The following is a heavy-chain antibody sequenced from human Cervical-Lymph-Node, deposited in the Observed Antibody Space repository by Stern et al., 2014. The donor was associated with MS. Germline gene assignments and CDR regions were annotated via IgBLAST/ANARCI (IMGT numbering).Heavy chain of an antibody. Sequence: QVQLVQSGAEVKKPGASVKVSCKASGYTFTSYGISWVRQAPGQGLEWMGWISAYNGNPNYAQKLQGRVTMTTDTSTSTAYMELRSLRSDDTAVYYCARDKVVVVAATPMGYWGQGTLVTVSS. J-gene: IGHJ4*02. CDR3: ARDKVVVVAATPMGY. D-gene: IGHD2-15*01. V-gene: IGHV1-18*01. CDR1: GYTFTSYG. CDR2: ISAYNGNP.